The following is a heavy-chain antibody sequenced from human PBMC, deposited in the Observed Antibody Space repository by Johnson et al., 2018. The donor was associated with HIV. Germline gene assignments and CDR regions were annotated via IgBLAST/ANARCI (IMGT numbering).Heavy chain of an antibody. CDR3: ARDTVRGELELPDGFDI. CDR2: ITYDGSHK. V-gene: IGHV3-30*03. CDR1: GFTFSNYG. D-gene: IGHD1-7*01. J-gene: IGHJ3*02. Sequence: QVQLVESGGGVVQPGRSLRLSCAASGFTFSNYGMHWVRQAPGKGLEWVALITYDGSHKYYEDPVKGRFTISRDNSKNTVWLQLNSLRAEDTGVYYCARDTVRGELELPDGFDIWGQGTMVTVSS.